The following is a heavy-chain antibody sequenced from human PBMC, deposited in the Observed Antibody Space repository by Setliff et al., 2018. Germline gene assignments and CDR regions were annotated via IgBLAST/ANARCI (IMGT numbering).Heavy chain of an antibody. J-gene: IGHJ5*02. D-gene: IGHD1-1*01. V-gene: IGHV4-34*01. CDR3: ARTTGSTHNWLDP. CDR2: ISHSGST. Sequence: SETLSLTCAVYGGSFNVYFWSWIRQPPGKGLEWIGEISHSGSTNYSPSLKSRVTMSVDKSKNQFSLKVSSVTAADMAVYYCARTTGSTHNWLDPWGPGTLVTVSS. CDR1: GGSFNVYF.